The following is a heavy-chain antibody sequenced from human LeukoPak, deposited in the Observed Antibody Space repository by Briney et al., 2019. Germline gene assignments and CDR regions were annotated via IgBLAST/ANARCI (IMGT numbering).Heavy chain of an antibody. Sequence: PGGSLRLSCAASGFTFSDYYMSWIRQAPGKGLKWVSYISSSGSTIYYADSVKGRFTISRDNAKNSLYLQMNSLRAEDTAVYYCARGGGYYYDSSGYSIFDYWGQGTLVTVSS. D-gene: IGHD3-22*01. CDR2: ISSSGSTI. J-gene: IGHJ4*02. CDR1: GFTFSDYY. V-gene: IGHV3-11*01. CDR3: ARGGGYYYDSSGYSIFDY.